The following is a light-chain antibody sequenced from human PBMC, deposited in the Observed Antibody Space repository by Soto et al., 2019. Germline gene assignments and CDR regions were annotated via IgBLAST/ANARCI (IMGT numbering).Light chain of an antibody. CDR2: AAS. V-gene: IGKV3-20*01. Sequence: EIVLTQSPVTLSLSPGARATLSCRASRSFASSYLGWYQQKPGQAPRLLIYAASTRATGIPDRFSGSGSATDFTLTISRREPEDAAVYYCQHYDSSPPYTFGQGTKLEIK. CDR3: QHYDSSPPYT. J-gene: IGKJ2*01. CDR1: RSFASSY.